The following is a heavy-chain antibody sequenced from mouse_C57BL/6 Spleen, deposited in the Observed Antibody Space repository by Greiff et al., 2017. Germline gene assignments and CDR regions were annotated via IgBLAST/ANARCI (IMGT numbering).Heavy chain of an antibody. CDR2: ISNLAYSI. V-gene: IGHV5-15*01. CDR1: GFTFSDYG. D-gene: IGHD2-5*01. Sequence: EVKLVESGGGLVQPGGSLKLSCAASGFTFSDYGMAWVRQAPRKGPEWVAFISNLAYSIYYADTVTGRFTISRENAKNTRYLEMSSLRSEDTAMYYCARHNYSNYVGAMDYWGQGTSVTVSS. CDR3: ARHNYSNYVGAMDY. J-gene: IGHJ4*01.